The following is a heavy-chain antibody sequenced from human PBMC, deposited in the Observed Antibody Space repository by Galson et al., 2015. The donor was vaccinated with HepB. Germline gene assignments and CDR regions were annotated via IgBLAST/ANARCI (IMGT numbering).Heavy chain of an antibody. J-gene: IGHJ4*02. V-gene: IGHV1-2*06. Sequence: SVKVSCKASGYAFTDNYMHWVRQAPGQGLEWMGRVNPNSGGTNYAQKFKGRVTMTRDTSISTAYMELSRLSSDDTAFYYCARGSNDYGAYAYWGQGTLVTVSS. CDR2: VNPNSGGT. CDR3: ARGSNDYGAYAY. D-gene: IGHD4-17*01. CDR1: GYAFTDNY.